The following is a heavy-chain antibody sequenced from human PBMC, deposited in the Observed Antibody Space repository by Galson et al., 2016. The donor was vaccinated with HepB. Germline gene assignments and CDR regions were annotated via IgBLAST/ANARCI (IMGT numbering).Heavy chain of an antibody. Sequence: SVKVSCKASGGTFSSYSFTWVRQAPGQGLEWMGRLVPPLNLTNYAQRFQGRVTITADKSTTAACMELNSLRSDDTALYYCAGGGHLRYRRVIIPFEIWGQGTMITVSS. J-gene: IGHJ3*02. CDR3: AGGGHLRYRRVIIPFEI. D-gene: IGHD3-10*01. CDR1: GGTFSSYS. CDR2: LVPPLNLT. V-gene: IGHV1-69*02.